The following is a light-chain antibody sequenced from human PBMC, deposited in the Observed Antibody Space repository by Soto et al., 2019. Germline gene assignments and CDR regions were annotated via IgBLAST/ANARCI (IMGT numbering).Light chain of an antibody. CDR1: QSISSW. J-gene: IGKJ1*01. CDR2: EAS. V-gene: IGKV1-5*03. Sequence: HSVSTVSANVRDRVTITCRASQSISSWLAWYQQKPAKAPKLLIYEASSLESWVPSRFSGSGSGTDFTLTIISLHPEDSTTYYSQERDSTPPTFGQGTKV. CDR3: QERDSTPPT.